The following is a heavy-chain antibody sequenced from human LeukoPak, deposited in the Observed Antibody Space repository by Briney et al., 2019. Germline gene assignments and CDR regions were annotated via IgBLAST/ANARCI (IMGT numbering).Heavy chain of an antibody. CDR2: ISYDGSNK. CDR3: ARPIAAAANNWFDP. V-gene: IGHV3-30*03. J-gene: IGHJ5*02. CDR1: GFTFSNYH. Sequence: GGSLRLSCAASGFTFSNYHMHWVRQAPDKGLEWLAVISYDGSNKFYADSVKGRFTISRDNSKDTLYLQMNSLRGEDTAVYYCARPIAAAANNWFDPWGQGTLVTVSS. D-gene: IGHD6-13*01.